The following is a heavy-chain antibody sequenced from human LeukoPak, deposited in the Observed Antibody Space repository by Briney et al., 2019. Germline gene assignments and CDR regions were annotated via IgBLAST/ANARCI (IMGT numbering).Heavy chain of an antibody. CDR2: ISSNGGST. D-gene: IGHD6-13*01. J-gene: IGHJ5*02. CDR1: GFTFSSYA. V-gene: IGHV3-64*01. CDR3: ARSVIAALNWFDP. Sequence: PGGPLRLSCAASGFTFSSYAMHWVRQAPGKGLEYVSAISSNGGSTYYANSVKGRFTISRDNSKNTLYLQMGSLRAEDMAVYYCARSVIAALNWFDPWGQGTLVTVSS.